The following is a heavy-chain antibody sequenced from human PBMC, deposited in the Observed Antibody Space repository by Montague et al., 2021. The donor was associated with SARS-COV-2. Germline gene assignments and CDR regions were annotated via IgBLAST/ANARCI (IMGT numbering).Heavy chain of an antibody. Sequence: LSLTCTVSGEPISGFYWNWIRQSAGEGLEWIGRIYTTGSTNYNPSLKSRVTMSVDTSKNQFSLKLTSVTAADTAVYYCSRIAFAVIPHWGQGTLVTVSS. CDR2: IYTTGST. D-gene: IGHD3-16*01. J-gene: IGHJ4*02. V-gene: IGHV4-4*07. CDR3: SRIAFAVIPH. CDR1: GEPISGFY.